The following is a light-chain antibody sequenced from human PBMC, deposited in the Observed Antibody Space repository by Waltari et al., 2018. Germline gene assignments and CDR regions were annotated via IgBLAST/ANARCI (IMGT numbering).Light chain of an antibody. CDR1: QRISSW. V-gene: IGKV1-5*03. CDR3: QQYNSYSQT. CDR2: KAS. J-gene: IGKJ1*01. Sequence: DIQMTQSPSTLSASVGDRVTIPCRASQRISSWLAWYQQKPGKAPKRLIYKASSLESGVPSRFSGSGSGTEFTLTISSLQPDDFATYYCQQYNSYSQTFGQGTKVEIK.